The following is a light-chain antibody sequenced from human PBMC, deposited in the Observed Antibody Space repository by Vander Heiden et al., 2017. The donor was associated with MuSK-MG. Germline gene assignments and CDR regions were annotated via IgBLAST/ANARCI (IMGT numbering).Light chain of an antibody. CDR2: TAS. CDR1: QSISSY. CDR3: QQSDSIPHT. V-gene: IGKV1-39*01. J-gene: IGKJ2*01. Sequence: DIQMTQSPSSLSASVGDRVTITCRASQSISSYVNWYQQKAGKAPRLLIYTASNLQDGVPSRFSGSESGTDFSLTITSLQAEDFATYYCQQSDSIPHTFGQGTKLEIK.